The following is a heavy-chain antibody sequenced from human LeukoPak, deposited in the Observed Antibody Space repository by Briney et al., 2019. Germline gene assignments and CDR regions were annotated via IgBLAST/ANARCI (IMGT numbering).Heavy chain of an antibody. V-gene: IGHV3-23*01. D-gene: IGHD3-10*01. CDR1: GFTFSNYA. CDR2: ISGSGGST. J-gene: IGHJ4*02. Sequence: GGSLRLSCAASGFTFSNYAFHWVRQAPGKGLEWVSAISGSGGSTYYADSVKGRFTISRDNSKNTLYLQMNSLRAEDTAVYYCAKPSDVLLWFGELIPPFDYWGQGTLVTVSS. CDR3: AKPSDVLLWFGELIPPFDY.